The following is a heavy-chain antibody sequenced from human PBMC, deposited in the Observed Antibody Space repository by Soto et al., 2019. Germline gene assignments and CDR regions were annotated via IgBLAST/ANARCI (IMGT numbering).Heavy chain of an antibody. CDR3: AKRGVSAAAEIYVDY. Sequence: GGSLRLSCAASGFTFSSYAMSWVRQAPGKGLEWVSAISGSGGSTYYADSVKGRFTISRDNSKNTLYLQMNSLRAEDTDVYYCAKRGVSAAAEIYVDYWGQGTLVTVSS. V-gene: IGHV3-23*01. J-gene: IGHJ4*02. D-gene: IGHD6-13*01. CDR1: GFTFSSYA. CDR2: ISGSGGST.